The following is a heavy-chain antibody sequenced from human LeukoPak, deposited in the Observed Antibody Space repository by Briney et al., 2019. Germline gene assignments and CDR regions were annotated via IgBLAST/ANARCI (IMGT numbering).Heavy chain of an antibody. D-gene: IGHD3-22*01. CDR1: GGTFGSYA. J-gene: IGHJ4*02. V-gene: IGHV1-69*04. CDR3: ARGRREDSSGYYGVY. CDR2: IIPILGIA. Sequence: ASVKVSCKASGGTFGSYAISWVRQAPGQGLEWMGRIIPILGIANYAQKFQGRVTITADKSTSTAYLELSSLRSEDTAVYYCARGRREDSSGYYGVYWGQGTLVTVSS.